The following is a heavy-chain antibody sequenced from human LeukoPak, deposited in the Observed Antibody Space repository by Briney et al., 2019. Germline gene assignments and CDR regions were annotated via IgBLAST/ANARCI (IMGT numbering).Heavy chain of an antibody. Sequence: GGSLRLSCAASGFTFRNFVMHWVRQAPGKGLEWVSVISYDGSNKYYADSVKGRFTISRDNSKNTLYLQMNSLRAEDTALYYCARDATGDGDLESWGQGTLVTVSP. CDR2: ISYDGSNK. J-gene: IGHJ5*02. CDR1: GFTFRNFV. CDR3: ARDATGDGDLES. V-gene: IGHV3-30*04. D-gene: IGHD4-17*01.